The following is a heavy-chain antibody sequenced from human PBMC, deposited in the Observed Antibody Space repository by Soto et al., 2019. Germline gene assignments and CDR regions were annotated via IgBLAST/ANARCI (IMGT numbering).Heavy chain of an antibody. CDR3: ARTSIAARPESIWFDP. Sequence: LRLSCAASGFTFSDYYMSWIRQAPGKGLEWVSYISSSSSYTNYADSVKGRFTISRDNAKNSLYLQMNSLRAEDTAVYYCARTSIAARPESIWFDPWGQGTLVTVSS. D-gene: IGHD6-6*01. J-gene: IGHJ5*02. CDR1: GFTFSDYY. V-gene: IGHV3-11*06. CDR2: ISSSSSYT.